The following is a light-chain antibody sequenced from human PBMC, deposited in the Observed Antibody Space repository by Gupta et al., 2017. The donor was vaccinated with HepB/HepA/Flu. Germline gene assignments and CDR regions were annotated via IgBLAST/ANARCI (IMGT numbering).Light chain of an antibody. J-gene: IGLJ3*02. CDR2: GNS. CDR1: SSNIGAGFD. Sequence: QSVLTQPPSVSGAPGQRVTISCTGSSSNIGAGFDVHWYQHLPGTAPKLLIYGNSNRPSAVPDRFSGSKSGTSASLAIIGLHAEDEADYYCQSYDTSLSGWVFGGGTKLTV. CDR3: QSYDTSLSGWV. V-gene: IGLV1-40*01.